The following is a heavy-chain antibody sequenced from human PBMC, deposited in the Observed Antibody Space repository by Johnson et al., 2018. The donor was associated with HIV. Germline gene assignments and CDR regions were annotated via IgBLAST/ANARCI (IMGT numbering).Heavy chain of an antibody. CDR2: ISHDGTHK. Sequence: VQVLESGGGVVQPGRSLRLSCAASGFTFSSYEMHWVRQAPGKGLEWVAVISHDGTHKYYADSVRGRITISRDNSKNSLYLQMNGLRAEDTAVYYCASWSWGLRWSGFDIWGQGTMVTVSS. CDR1: GFTFSSYE. V-gene: IGHV3-30*03. CDR3: ASWSWGLRWSGFDI. D-gene: IGHD4-23*01. J-gene: IGHJ3*02.